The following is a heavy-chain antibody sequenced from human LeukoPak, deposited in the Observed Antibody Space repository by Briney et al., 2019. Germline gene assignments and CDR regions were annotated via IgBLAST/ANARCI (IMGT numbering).Heavy chain of an antibody. V-gene: IGHV1-24*01. CDR1: GYTLTELS. J-gene: IGHJ4*02. Sequence: ASVKVSCKVSGYTLTELSMHWVRQAPGKGLEWMGGFDPEDGETIYAQKLQGRVTMTEDTSTDTAYMELSSLRSEDTAVYYCATDQLVTIFGVVQDYWGQGTLVTVSS. CDR2: FDPEDGET. D-gene: IGHD3-3*01. CDR3: ATDQLVTIFGVVQDY.